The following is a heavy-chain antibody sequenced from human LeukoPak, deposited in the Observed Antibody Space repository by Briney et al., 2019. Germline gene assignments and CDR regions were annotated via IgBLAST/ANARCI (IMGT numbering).Heavy chain of an antibody. CDR3: ARGGSLEWLLYGYYFDY. Sequence: PGGSLRLSCAASGFTFSSYAMSWVRQAPGKGLEWVSVIYSGGSTYYADSVKGRFTISRHNSKNTLYLQMNSLRAEDTAVYYCARGGSLEWLLYGYYFDYWGQGTLVTVSS. V-gene: IGHV3-53*04. CDR1: GFTFSSYA. J-gene: IGHJ4*02. CDR2: IYSGGST. D-gene: IGHD3-3*01.